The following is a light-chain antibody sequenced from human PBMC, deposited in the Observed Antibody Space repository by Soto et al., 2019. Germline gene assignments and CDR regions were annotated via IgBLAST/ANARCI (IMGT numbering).Light chain of an antibody. Sequence: ILFSKSPGTLSLSPGERATLSCRASQSVSSSYLAWYQPKPGKAPRLLIYGASSTATGIPARLSGSASGTDFTLPIKRLEPEDFAVYYCQLYGISPHFGQGTKVDIK. CDR1: QSVSSSY. CDR3: QLYGISPH. J-gene: IGKJ1*01. V-gene: IGKV3-20*01. CDR2: GAS.